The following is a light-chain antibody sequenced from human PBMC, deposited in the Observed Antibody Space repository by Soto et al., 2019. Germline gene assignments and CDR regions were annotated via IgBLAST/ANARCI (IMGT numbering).Light chain of an antibody. V-gene: IGKV1-5*01. CDR3: QQYSTYPYI. Sequence: DIQMTQSPSILSASVGDRVTITCRASQRIGGWLAWYQQKPGGAPKLLIYDASTLQHGVPFRFSGSGSATEFTLTISSLQPDDFATYYCQQYSTYPYIFGGGTRVEIK. CDR2: DAS. CDR1: QRIGGW. J-gene: IGKJ4*01.